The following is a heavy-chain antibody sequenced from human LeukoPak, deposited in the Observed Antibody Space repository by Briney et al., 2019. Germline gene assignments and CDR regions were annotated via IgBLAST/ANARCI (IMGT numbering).Heavy chain of an antibody. CDR2: IYYSGST. V-gene: IGHV4-61*10. CDR3: ARDLGTGDY. D-gene: IGHD3-16*01. Sequence: SQTLSLTCTVSGGSISSGSYYWSWIRQPAGKGLEWIGYIYYSGSTNYNPSLKSRVTISVDTSKNQFSLKLSSVTAADTAVYYCARDLGTGDYWGQGTLSPSPQ. CDR1: GGSISSGSYY. J-gene: IGHJ4*02.